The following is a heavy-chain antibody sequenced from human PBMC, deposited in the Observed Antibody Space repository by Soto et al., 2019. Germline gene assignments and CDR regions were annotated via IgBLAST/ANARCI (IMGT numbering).Heavy chain of an antibody. CDR3: TTDPLRFSKPVP. V-gene: IGHV3-15*01. Sequence: GGSLILSCAASGFSFSISPMHWVRQAPGKGLEWVGRIKSKTDGGTTDYAAPVKGRFTISRDDSKNTLYLQMNSLKTEDTAVYYCTTDPLRFSKPVPWGKGNLVT. CDR2: IKSKTDGGTT. D-gene: IGHD3-3*01. CDR1: GFSFSISP. J-gene: IGHJ5*02.